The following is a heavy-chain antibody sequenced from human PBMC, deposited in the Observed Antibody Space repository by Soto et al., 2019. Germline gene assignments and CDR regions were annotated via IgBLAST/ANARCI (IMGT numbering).Heavy chain of an antibody. Sequence: GWSLRLSCAASGFTFSSYAMSWVRQAPGKGLEWVSAISGSGGSTYYADSVKGRFTISRDNSKNTLYLQMNSLRAEDTAVYYCAKDLDFWDTAMVNWGQGTLVTVSS. CDR1: GFTFSSYA. V-gene: IGHV3-23*01. CDR2: ISGSGGST. CDR3: AKDLDFWDTAMVN. J-gene: IGHJ4*02. D-gene: IGHD5-18*01.